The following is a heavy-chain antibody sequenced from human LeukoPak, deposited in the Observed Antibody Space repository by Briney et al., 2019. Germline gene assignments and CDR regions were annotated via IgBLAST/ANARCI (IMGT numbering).Heavy chain of an antibody. CDR1: GESSFSNYY. CDR3: SRQVVGNDY. D-gene: IGHD3-22*01. CDR2: INHSGYT. J-gene: IGHJ4*02. Sequence: SETLSLTCAVYGESSFSNYYWSWILQTPGGALEWIGEINHSGYTNYNPSLKSRVTLSIDTSKNQFSLRLNSVTAADTAVYYCSRQVVGNDYWGQGTLVTVSS. V-gene: IGHV4-34*01.